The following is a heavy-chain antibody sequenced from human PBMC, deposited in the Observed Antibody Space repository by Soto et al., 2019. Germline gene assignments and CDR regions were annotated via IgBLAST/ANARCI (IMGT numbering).Heavy chain of an antibody. Sequence: WSWIRQPPGKGLEWIGYIFHSGSTYYNPSLKSRVTISVDRSKNQFSLKLSSVTAADTAVYYCARGNAYFYAEIDYWGQGALVTVSS. J-gene: IGHJ4*02. V-gene: IGHV4-30-2*01. D-gene: IGHD3-16*01. CDR3: ARGNAYFYAEIDY. CDR2: IFHSGST.